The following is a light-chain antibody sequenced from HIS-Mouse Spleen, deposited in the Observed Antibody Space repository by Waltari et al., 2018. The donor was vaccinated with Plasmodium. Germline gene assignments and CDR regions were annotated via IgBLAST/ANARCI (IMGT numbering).Light chain of an antibody. CDR1: QIISSY. Sequence: PSSLSVSVGETVTITCRASQIISSYVNWYQQKPGKAPKLLIYAASSLQSGVPSRFSGSGAGTDYTLTISSLQTEDFAAYYCGQSYSTPGTFGQGTKVEIK. J-gene: IGKJ1*01. CDR2: AAS. CDR3: GQSYSTPGT. V-gene: IGKV1-39*01.